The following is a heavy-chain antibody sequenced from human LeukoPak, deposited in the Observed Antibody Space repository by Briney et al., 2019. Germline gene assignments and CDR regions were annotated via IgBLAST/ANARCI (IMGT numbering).Heavy chain of an antibody. CDR3: ARDLSGYSDY. D-gene: IGHD2-15*01. CDR1: GFTLGNYW. J-gene: IGHJ4*02. CDR2: ISDHGSIT. V-gene: IGHV3-74*01. Sequence: GGSLRLSCAASGFTLGNYWMHWVRQAPGKGLVWVSRISDHGSITNFADSVKGRFSISRDTAKNTLYLEMNSLRVEDTAVYYCARDLSGYSDYWGQGALVTVSS.